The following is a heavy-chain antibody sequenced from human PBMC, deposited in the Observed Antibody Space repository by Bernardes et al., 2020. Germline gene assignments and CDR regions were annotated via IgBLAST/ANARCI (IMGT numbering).Heavy chain of an antibody. D-gene: IGHD6-19*01. CDR3: ARSLSSGWLNWFDP. Sequence: SETLSLTCTVSGGSISNYYWTWIRQPPGKGLECIGYIDYTGSTNYNPSLKSRVTISLDTPKNQFSLKLSSVTAADTAVYYCARSLSSGWLNWFDPWGQGTLVTVSS. V-gene: IGHV4-59*01. J-gene: IGHJ5*02. CDR1: GGSISNYY. CDR2: IDYTGST.